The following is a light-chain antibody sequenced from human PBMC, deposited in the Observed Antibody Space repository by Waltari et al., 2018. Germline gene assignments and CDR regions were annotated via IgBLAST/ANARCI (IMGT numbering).Light chain of an antibody. CDR3: QQLNSYPLT. J-gene: IGKJ4*01. CDR2: AAS. CDR1: QGIRSY. Sequence: DIPLTQPPSFLSASVGARVSITCRASQGIRSYLAWYQQKPGKAPKLLIYAASTLQSGVPSRFSGSGSGTEFTLTISSLQPEDFATYYCQQLNSYPLTFGGGTKVEIK. V-gene: IGKV1-9*01.